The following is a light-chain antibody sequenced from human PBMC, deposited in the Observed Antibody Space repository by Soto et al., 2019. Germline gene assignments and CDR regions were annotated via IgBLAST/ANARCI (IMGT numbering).Light chain of an antibody. CDR1: SGDVGGYNY. V-gene: IGLV2-11*01. Sequence: QSVLTQPRSVSGSPGQSVTISCTGTSGDVGGYNYVSWFQHHPGKAPKLMIFDVTQRPSGVPDRFSGSKSGNTASLTISGLQAVDEADYYCCSYAGSYTYVFGTGNKVTVL. J-gene: IGLJ1*01. CDR3: CSYAGSYTYV. CDR2: DVT.